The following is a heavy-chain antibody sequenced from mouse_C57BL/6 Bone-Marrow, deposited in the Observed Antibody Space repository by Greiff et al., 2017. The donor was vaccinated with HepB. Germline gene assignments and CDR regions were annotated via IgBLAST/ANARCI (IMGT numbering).Heavy chain of an antibody. J-gene: IGHJ2*01. CDR1: GYTFTSYW. CDR2: IHPNSGST. CDR3: AREGTYDSNYLPDY. V-gene: IGHV1-64*01. Sequence: QVQLQQPGAELVKPGASVKLSCKASGYTFTSYWMHWVKQRPGQGLEWIGMIHPNSGSTNYNEKFKSKATLTVDKSSSTAYMQLSSLTSEDSAVYYCAREGTYDSNYLPDYWGQGTTLTVSS. D-gene: IGHD2-5*01.